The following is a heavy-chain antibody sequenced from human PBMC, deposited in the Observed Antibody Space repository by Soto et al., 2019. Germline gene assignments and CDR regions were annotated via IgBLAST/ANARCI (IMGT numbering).Heavy chain of an antibody. CDR3: ARRKPGKFDY. J-gene: IGHJ4*02. V-gene: IGHV5-51*01. Sequence: PGESLKISCKGSGYSFTSYWIGWVRQVPGKGLEWMGIIYPSDSDTRYSPSFQGQDTISADKSISTAYLLWSSLKASDTAIYYCARRKPGKFDYWGQGTLVTVSS. CDR1: GYSFTSYW. CDR2: IYPSDSDT.